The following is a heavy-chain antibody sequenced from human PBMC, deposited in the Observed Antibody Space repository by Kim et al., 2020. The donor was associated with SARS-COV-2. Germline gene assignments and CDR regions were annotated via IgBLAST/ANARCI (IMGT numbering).Heavy chain of an antibody. CDR3: AKDQGPYGSGSSYYYYYGMDV. CDR2: ISYDGSNK. J-gene: IGHJ6*02. D-gene: IGHD3-10*01. V-gene: IGHV3-30*18. Sequence: GGSLRLSCAASGFTFSSYGMHWVRQAPGKGLEWVAVISYDGSNKYYADSVKGRFTISRDNSKNTLYLQMNSLRAEDTAVYYCAKDQGPYGSGSSYYYYYGMDVWGQGTTVTVSS. CDR1: GFTFSSYG.